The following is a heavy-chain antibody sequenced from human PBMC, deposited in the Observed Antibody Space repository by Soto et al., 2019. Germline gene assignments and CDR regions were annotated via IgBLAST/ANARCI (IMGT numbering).Heavy chain of an antibody. D-gene: IGHD6-19*01. CDR1: GGSVTSNNYF. J-gene: IGHJ4*02. CDR3: ARLLKRTTGWLYFDY. CDR2: IDYSGST. V-gene: IGHV4-61*01. Sequence: SETLSLTCTVSGGSVTSNNYFWSGIRQPPGKGLEWIGYIDYSGSTKYNPSLDSRVTISKSQFSLRLSSVTAADTAVYYCARLLKRTTGWLYFDYWGQGTLVTVSS.